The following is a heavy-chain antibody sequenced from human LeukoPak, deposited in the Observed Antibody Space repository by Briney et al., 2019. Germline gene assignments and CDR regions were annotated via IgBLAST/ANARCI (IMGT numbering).Heavy chain of an antibody. CDR1: GFTFSDYY. J-gene: IGHJ6*03. CDR2: ISSSGSTI. Sequence: GGSLRLSCAASGFTFSDYYMSWIRQAPGKGLEWASYISSSGSTIYYAGSVKGRFTISRDNAKNSLYLQMNSLRAEDTAVYYCARADHYYYYMDVWGKGTTVTVSS. V-gene: IGHV3-11*04. CDR3: ARADHYYYYMDV.